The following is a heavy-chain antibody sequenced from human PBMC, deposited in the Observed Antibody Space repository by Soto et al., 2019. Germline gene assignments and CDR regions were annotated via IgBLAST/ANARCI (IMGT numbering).Heavy chain of an antibody. D-gene: IGHD1-26*01. CDR1: GFIFSNVW. V-gene: IGHV3-15*01. CDR3: NTYGVGATNSWFDP. Sequence: PGGSLRLSCAGSGFIFSNVWMNWVRQAPGEGLEWVGHIKSKSDDGTADYAAPVKGRFTISRDDSKNTLYLEMNSLQSEDTALYYCNTYGVGATNSWFDPWGQGTLVTVSS. J-gene: IGHJ5*01. CDR2: IKSKSDDGTA.